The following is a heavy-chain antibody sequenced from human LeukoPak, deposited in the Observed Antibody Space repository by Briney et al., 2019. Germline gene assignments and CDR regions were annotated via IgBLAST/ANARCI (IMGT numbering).Heavy chain of an antibody. CDR3: ARVGGDSYCSSTSCYHYFDY. CDR2: IYYSGST. V-gene: IGHV4-59*01. Sequence: SETLSLTCTVSGGFISSYYWSWIRQPPGKGLEWIGYIYYSGSTNYNPSLKSRVTISVDTSKNQFSLKLSSVTAADTAVYYCARVGGDSYCSSTSCYHYFDYWGQGTLVTVSS. D-gene: IGHD2-2*01. CDR1: GGFISSYY. J-gene: IGHJ4*02.